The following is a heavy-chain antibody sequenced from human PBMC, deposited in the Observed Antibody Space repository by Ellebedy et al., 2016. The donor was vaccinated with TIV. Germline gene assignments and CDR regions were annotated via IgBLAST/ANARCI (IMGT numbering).Heavy chain of an antibody. CDR1: GFTFSSYS. D-gene: IGHD3-10*01. CDR2: ISSGNNYI. V-gene: IGHV3-21*06. Sequence: GESLKISCAASGFTFSSYSMNWVRQAPGKGLEWVSAISSGNNYIYYADSVKGRFTISRDDANNSLYLQMNSLRAEDTAIYYCARGSYWGGSGTGDHWGQGTLVTVSS. CDR3: ARGSYWGGSGTGDH. J-gene: IGHJ4*02.